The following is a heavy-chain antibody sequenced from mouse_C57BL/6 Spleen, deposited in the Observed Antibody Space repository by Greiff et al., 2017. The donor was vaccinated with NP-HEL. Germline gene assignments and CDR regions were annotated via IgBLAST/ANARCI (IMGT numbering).Heavy chain of an antibody. CDR1: GYSITSGYY. Sequence: VQLQQSGPGLVKPSQSLSLTCSVTGYSITSGYYWNWIRQFPGNKLEWMGYISYDGSNNYNPSLKNRISITRDTSKNQFFLKLNSVTTEDTATYYCAKGEGYDYAMDYWGQGTSVTVSS. J-gene: IGHJ4*01. V-gene: IGHV3-6*01. CDR2: ISYDGSN. D-gene: IGHD2-2*01. CDR3: AKGEGYDYAMDY.